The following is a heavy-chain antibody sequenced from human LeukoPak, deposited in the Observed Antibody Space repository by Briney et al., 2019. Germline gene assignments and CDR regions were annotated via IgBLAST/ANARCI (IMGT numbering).Heavy chain of an antibody. V-gene: IGHV3-69-1*01. Sequence: KTGGSLRLSCAASGFTCSNFDMLRLRQAPGKGLEWVSSIVGSSSTYYADSLKGRFTISRDNVKNSLYLQMNSLRDEDTAVYYCARIGAGSSRDYWGQGKRVTVSS. CDR2: IVGSSST. CDR1: GFTCSNFD. CDR3: ARIGAGSSRDY. J-gene: IGHJ4*02. D-gene: IGHD6-13*01.